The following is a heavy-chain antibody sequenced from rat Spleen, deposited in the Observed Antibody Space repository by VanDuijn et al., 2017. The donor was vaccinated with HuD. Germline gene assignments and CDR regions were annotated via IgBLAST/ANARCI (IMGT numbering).Heavy chain of an antibody. CDR2: INSAGSA. CDR3: ARARYNSGYFDY. J-gene: IGHJ2*01. CDR1: GHSITSSYR. D-gene: IGHD4-3*01. Sequence: EVQLQESGPGLVKPSQSLSLTCSVTGHSITSSYRWNWIRKFPGNTLEWMGYINSAGSANYNPSLKSRISITRDTSKNQFFLQVNSVTAEDTATYYCARARYNSGYFDYWGQGVMVTVSS. V-gene: IGHV3-3*01.